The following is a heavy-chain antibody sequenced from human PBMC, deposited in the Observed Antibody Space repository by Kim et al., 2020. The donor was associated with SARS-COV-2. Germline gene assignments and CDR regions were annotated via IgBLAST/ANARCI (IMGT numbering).Heavy chain of an antibody. CDR1: GSSISSGYY. J-gene: IGHJ5*02. CDR2: IYHSGST. CDR3: ASGGARGTLDLGNWFDP. D-gene: IGHD1-7*01. V-gene: IGHV4-38-2*02. Sequence: SETLSLTCTVSGSSISSGYYWGWIRQPPGKGLEWIGSIYHSGSTYYNPSLKSRVTISVDTSKNQFSLKLSSVTAADTAVYYCASGGARGTLDLGNWFDPWGQGTLVTVSS.